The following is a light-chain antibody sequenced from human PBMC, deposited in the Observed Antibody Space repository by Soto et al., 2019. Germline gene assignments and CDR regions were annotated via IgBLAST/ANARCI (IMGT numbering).Light chain of an antibody. Sequence: EIVLTQSPGTLSLSPGERATLSCRASQSVSSSYLAWYQQKPGQAPRLLIYGASSRATGIPDRFSGSGSGTVFTLTIIRLEPEDFAVYYCQQYGSSPPVTFGPGTKVDIK. CDR2: GAS. CDR3: QQYGSSPPVT. CDR1: QSVSSSY. V-gene: IGKV3-20*01. J-gene: IGKJ3*01.